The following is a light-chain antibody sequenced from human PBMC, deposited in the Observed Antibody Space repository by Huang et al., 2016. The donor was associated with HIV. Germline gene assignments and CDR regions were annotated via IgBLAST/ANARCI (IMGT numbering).Light chain of an antibody. Sequence: IVMTQTPLSLSVTPGQPATISCKSNQSLLHSDGTTYLYWYLQRPGQSPPLLIYGVSSRFSGVPDRFSGSWSETDFTLRISRVESGDVGTYYCMQSTHLRTFGQGTKLGIK. CDR3: MQSTHLRT. V-gene: IGKV2-29*02. CDR1: QSLLHSDGTTY. CDR2: GVS. J-gene: IGKJ2*02.